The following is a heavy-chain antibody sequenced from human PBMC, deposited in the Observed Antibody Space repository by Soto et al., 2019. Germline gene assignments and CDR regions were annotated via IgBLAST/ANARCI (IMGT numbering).Heavy chain of an antibody. V-gene: IGHV1-18*01. CDR2: ISAYNGNT. CDR1: GYSFTSYG. J-gene: IGHJ4*02. CDR3: ARDLGPPLVDY. Sequence: QVQLVQSGAEVKKPGASVKVSCKASGYSFTSYGISWVRQAPGQGLEWMGWISAYNGNTKYAEKLQGRVTMTTDTSTRKAYMERRSLGSDDTAVYYCARDLGPPLVDYWGQGTLVTVSS. D-gene: IGHD6-13*01.